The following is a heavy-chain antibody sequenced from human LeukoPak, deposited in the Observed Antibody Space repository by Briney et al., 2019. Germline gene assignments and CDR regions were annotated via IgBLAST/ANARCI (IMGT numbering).Heavy chain of an antibody. CDR1: GGTFSSYA. V-gene: IGHV1-69*13. CDR3: ARDGGLYNWFDP. D-gene: IGHD3-16*01. J-gene: IGHJ5*02. Sequence: GASVKVSCKASGGTFSSYAISWVRQAPGQGLEWMGGIIPTFGTANYAQKFQGRVTITADESTSTAYMELSSLRSEDTAVYYCARDGGLYNWFDPWGQGTLVTVSS. CDR2: IIPTFGTA.